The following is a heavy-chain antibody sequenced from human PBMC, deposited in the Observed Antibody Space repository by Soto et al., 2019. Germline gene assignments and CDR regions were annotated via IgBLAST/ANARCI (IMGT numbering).Heavy chain of an antibody. D-gene: IGHD2-2*01. Sequence: SLRLACAPSGFTFSSYAMHWVRQAPGKGLEWVAVISYDGSNKYYADSVKGRFTISRDNSKNTLYLQMNSLRAEDTAVYYCARDRSIVVVPAARIYYYFDYWGQGPLVTVSS. CDR2: ISYDGSNK. J-gene: IGHJ4*02. CDR1: GFTFSSYA. V-gene: IGHV3-30-3*01. CDR3: ARDRSIVVVPAARIYYYFDY.